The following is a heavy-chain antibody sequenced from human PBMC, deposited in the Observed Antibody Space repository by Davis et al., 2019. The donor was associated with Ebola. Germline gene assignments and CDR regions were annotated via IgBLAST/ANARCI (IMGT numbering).Heavy chain of an antibody. Sequence: GESLKISCAASGFTFSSYAMHWVRQAPGKGLEWVAVISYDGSNKYYADSVKGRFTISRDNSKNTLYLQMNSLRAEDTAVYYCARGYCSSTSCHKVYYYYYYYMDVWGKGTTVTVSS. CDR3: ARGYCSSTSCHKVYYYYYYYMDV. D-gene: IGHD2-2*02. CDR2: ISYDGSNK. J-gene: IGHJ6*03. CDR1: GFTFSSYA. V-gene: IGHV3-30-3*01.